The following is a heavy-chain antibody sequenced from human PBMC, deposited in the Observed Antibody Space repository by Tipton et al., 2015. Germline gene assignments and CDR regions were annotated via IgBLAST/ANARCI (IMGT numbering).Heavy chain of an antibody. Sequence: SLRLSCAASGFSVDNTYMNWVRRAPGKGLEWVSHIYGSGGTYYADSVKGRLTISRDNSKNTLYLQMSSLRPEDTAVYYCAKQYLDAGWGQGTLVTVSS. J-gene: IGHJ4*02. D-gene: IGHD4-11*01. CDR1: GFSVDNTY. V-gene: IGHV3-53*01. CDR3: AKQYLDAG. CDR2: IYGSGGT.